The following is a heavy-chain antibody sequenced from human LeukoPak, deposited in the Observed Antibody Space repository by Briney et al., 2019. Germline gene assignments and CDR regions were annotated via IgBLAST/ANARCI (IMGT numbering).Heavy chain of an antibody. CDR3: ARDLHYYVAMDV. CDR2: ITSNGGNT. D-gene: IGHD3-10*02. V-gene: IGHV3-64*04. CDR1: GFTFSGYA. J-gene: IGHJ6*02. Sequence: GGSLRLSCSASGFTFSGYAMHWVRQAPGKGLEYVSVITSNGGNTYYADSVKGRFTVSRDNSKNTLFLQLNSLRAEDTALYYCARDLHYYVAMDVWGQGTTVTVSS.